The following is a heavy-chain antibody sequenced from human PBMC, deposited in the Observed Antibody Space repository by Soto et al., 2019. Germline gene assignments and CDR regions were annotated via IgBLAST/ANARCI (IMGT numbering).Heavy chain of an antibody. CDR2: ISGSGGST. D-gene: IGHD3-3*01. V-gene: IGHV3-23*01. CDR1: GFTFSSYA. Sequence: EVQLLESGGGLVQPGGSLRLSCAASGFTFSSYAMSWVRQAPGKGLEWVSAISGSGGSTYYADSVKGRFTISRDNSKHTRYLQMNRLRAEYTAVYYCANDFRRSGYYSGDAFDIWGQGTMVTVSS. CDR3: ANDFRRSGYYSGDAFDI. J-gene: IGHJ3*02.